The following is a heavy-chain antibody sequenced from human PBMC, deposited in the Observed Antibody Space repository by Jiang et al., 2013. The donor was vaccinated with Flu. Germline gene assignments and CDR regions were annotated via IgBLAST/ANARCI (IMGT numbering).Heavy chain of an antibody. CDR1: GGTFSSYA. Sequence: GGTFSSYAISWVRQAPGQGLEWMGGIIPIFGTANYAQKFQGRVTITADESTSTAYMELSSLRSEDTAVYYCAGKTSNSYGYREWYFDLWGRGTLVTVSS. V-gene: IGHV1-69*01. D-gene: IGHD5-18*01. CDR3: AGKTSNSYGYREWYFDL. CDR2: IIPIFGTA. J-gene: IGHJ2*01.